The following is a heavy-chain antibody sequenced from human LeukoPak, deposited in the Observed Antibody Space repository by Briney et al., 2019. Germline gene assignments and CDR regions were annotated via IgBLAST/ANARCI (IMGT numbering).Heavy chain of an antibody. D-gene: IGHD6-13*01. CDR3: ARERMYSGSWYSDAYNWFDP. V-gene: IGHV1-69*10. CDR2: IIPILGIA. Sequence: ASVKVSCKSSGGTFSSYAISWVRQAPGQGLEWMGLIIPILGIANYAQKFQGRVTITAEKSTSTAYMELSSLRSEDTAVYYCARERMYSGSWYSDAYNWFDPWGQGTLVTVSS. J-gene: IGHJ5*02. CDR1: GGTFSSYA.